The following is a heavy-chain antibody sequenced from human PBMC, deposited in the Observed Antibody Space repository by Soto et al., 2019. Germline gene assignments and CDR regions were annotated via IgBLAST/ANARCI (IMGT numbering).Heavy chain of an antibody. J-gene: IGHJ6*02. CDR1: GGMLGQYS. V-gene: IGHV3-30*04. CDR2: TSYDGSDQ. CDR3: ARDRCSGDNCYSDFYYGLVL. D-gene: IGHD2-15*01. Sequence: ALRLSWDASGGMLGQYSMHGCRQAPGKRLEWVAVTSYDGSDQYYADSVNGRLTISRDNSKNTLFLQVHSLSAGDTAVYYCARDRCSGDNCYSDFYYGLVLSVRAPSVSVS.